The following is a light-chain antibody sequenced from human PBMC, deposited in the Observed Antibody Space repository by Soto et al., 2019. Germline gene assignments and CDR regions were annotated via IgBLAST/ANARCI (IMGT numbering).Light chain of an antibody. J-gene: IGKJ1*01. CDR3: QQYYRYRT. Sequence: DIQMTQSPSTLSASVGDRVTITCRASQNINIWLAWYQQKPGKAPKVLVHKASTLESGVPLRFSGSGSGTEFTLTINSLQPDDFATYYCQQYYRYRTFGQGTKVEIK. V-gene: IGKV1-5*03. CDR1: QNINIW. CDR2: KAS.